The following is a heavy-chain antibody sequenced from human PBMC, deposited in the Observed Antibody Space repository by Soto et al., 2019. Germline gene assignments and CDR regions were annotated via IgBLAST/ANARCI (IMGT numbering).Heavy chain of an antibody. D-gene: IGHD3-3*01. V-gene: IGHV2-26*01. Sequence: QVTLKESGPVLVKPTETLTLTCTVSGFSLSDAKLGVSWIRQPPGKALEWLAHIFSNDEKSYSTSLKTRLTISKDTSKSQVVLTLPNMDPADTATYYCARTRHYDFWSGSYDLWGQGTLVTVSS. CDR1: GFSLSDAKLG. CDR3: ARTRHYDFWSGSYDL. J-gene: IGHJ5*02. CDR2: IFSNDEK.